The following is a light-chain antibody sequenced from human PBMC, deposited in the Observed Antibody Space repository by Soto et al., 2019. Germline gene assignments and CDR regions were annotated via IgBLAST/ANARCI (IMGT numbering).Light chain of an antibody. CDR1: QGISNY. CDR2: ATS. J-gene: IGKJ4*01. CDR3: NPYYSYPCVS. V-gene: IGKV1-8*01. Sequence: AIRMTQSPSSVSASTGDRVTITCRASQGISNYLAWYQQKPGKAPNLLIYATSTLQSGFPSRFSGTGSRTACTLTISCLQSEAFATYDGNPYYSYPCVSFGGGTKVEIK.